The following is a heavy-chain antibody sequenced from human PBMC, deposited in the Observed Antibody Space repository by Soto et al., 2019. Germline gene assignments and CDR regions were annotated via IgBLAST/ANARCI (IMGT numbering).Heavy chain of an antibody. V-gene: IGHV5-51*01. D-gene: IGHD4-17*01. CDR3: ARPMTTVTTPYYYYYYGMDV. CDR2: IYPGDSDT. Sequence: GESLKISCKGSGYSFTSYWIGWVRQMPGKGLEWMGIIYPGDSDTRYSPSFQGQVTISADKSISTAYLQWSSLKASDTAMYYCARPMTTVTTPYYYYYYGMDVWGQGTPVTVYS. CDR1: GYSFTSYW. J-gene: IGHJ6*02.